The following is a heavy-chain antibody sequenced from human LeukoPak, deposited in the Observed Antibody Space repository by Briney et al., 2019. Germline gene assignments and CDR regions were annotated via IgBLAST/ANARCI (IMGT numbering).Heavy chain of an antibody. CDR3: AREGGSSPWSRYQYYMDV. CDR2: INHSGST. Sequence: SETLSLTCAVYGGSFSGYYWSWIRQPPGKGLEWIGEINHSGSTNYNPSLKSRVTISADTSKNQLSLKLSSVTAADTAVYYCAREGGSSPWSRYQYYMDVWGKGTTVTVSS. J-gene: IGHJ6*03. D-gene: IGHD6-13*01. V-gene: IGHV4-34*01. CDR1: GGSFSGYY.